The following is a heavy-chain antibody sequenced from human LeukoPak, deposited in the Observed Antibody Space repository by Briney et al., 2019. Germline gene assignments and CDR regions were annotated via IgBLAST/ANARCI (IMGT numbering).Heavy chain of an antibody. CDR3: ARDPGTGGSYFDY. V-gene: IGHV3-7*01. Sequence: PGGSLRLSCAPSGFTFGSYWMSWVRPAPGKGLEYVANINQDGSGKYYVDSVKGRFTVFRDNARNSLYLQMNSLRVEDTAVYYCARDPGTGGSYFDYWGQGTLVTVSS. CDR2: INQDGSGK. J-gene: IGHJ4*02. CDR1: GFTFGSYW. D-gene: IGHD2-8*02.